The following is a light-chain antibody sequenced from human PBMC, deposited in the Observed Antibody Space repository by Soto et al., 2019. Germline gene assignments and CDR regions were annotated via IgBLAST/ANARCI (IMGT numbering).Light chain of an antibody. Sequence: DIQLTPSPSSLSASVGDRVTITCRTSQGISTFLNWYQQKPGKAPKLLIYTASNLQTGVPSRFSGGGSGTEFTLTISSLQPEDCATYYCHQSYSPPLTFGGGNKVEIK. CDR1: QGISTF. J-gene: IGKJ4*01. V-gene: IGKV1-39*01. CDR3: HQSYSPPLT. CDR2: TAS.